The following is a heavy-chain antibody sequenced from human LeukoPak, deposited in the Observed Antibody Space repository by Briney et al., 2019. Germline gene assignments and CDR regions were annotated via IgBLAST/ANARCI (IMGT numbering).Heavy chain of an antibody. J-gene: IGHJ4*02. CDR1: GFTFSSYG. CDR2: INSDGSST. Sequence: PGGSLRLSCAASGFTFSSYGMHWVRQAPGKGLVWVSRINSDGSSTSYADSVKGRFTISRDNAKNTLYLQMNSLRAEDTAVYYCARGDDIVLMVYAPFFDYWGQGTLVTVSS. D-gene: IGHD2-8*01. CDR3: ARGDDIVLMVYAPFFDY. V-gene: IGHV3-74*01.